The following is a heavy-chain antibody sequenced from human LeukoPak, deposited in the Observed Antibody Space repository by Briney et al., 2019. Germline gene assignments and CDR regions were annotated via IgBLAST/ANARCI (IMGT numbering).Heavy chain of an antibody. D-gene: IGHD2-15*01. Sequence: GASVKVSCKASGYTFTSYGISWVRQAPGQGLEWMGWISAYNGNTNYAQKLQGRVTMTTDTSTSTAYMELRSLRSDDTAVYYCARVRLSGGSYPYYYYYMDVWGKGTTVTVSS. J-gene: IGHJ6*03. CDR3: ARVRLSGGSYPYYYYYMDV. V-gene: IGHV1-18*01. CDR2: ISAYNGNT. CDR1: GYTFTSYG.